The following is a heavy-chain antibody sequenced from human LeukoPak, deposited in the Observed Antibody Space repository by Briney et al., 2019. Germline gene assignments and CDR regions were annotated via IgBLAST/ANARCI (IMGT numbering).Heavy chain of an antibody. V-gene: IGHV1-46*01. CDR3: ARDGRRWLQLHPPASHPDY. Sequence: GASVKVSCKAPGYTFTSYYMHWVRQAPGQGLEWMGIINPSGGSTSYAQKFQGRVTMTRDTSTSTVYMELSSLRSEDTAVYYCARDGRRWLQLHPPASHPDYWGQGTLVTVFS. J-gene: IGHJ4*02. D-gene: IGHD5-24*01. CDR2: INPSGGST. CDR1: GYTFTSYY.